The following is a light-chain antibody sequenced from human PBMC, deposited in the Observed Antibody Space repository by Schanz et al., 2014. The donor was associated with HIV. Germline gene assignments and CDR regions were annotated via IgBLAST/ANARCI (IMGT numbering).Light chain of an antibody. Sequence: AIRMTQSPSSVSASTGDRVTITCRASQGISSSLAWYQQKPGKAPKLLIYAASTLQTGVPSRFSGSGSGTEFTLTISCLQSDDFATYYCQQLNSFPYTFGQGTMLEI. CDR1: QGISSS. J-gene: IGKJ2*01. CDR3: QQLNSFPYT. CDR2: AAS. V-gene: IGKV1-8*01.